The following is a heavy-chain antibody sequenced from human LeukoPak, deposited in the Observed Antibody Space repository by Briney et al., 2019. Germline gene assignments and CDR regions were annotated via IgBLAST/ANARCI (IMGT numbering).Heavy chain of an antibody. CDR2: MNPNSGNT. D-gene: IGHD6-13*01. Sequence: ASVKVSCKASGYTFTSYDINWVRQATGQGLEWMGWMNPNSGNTGYAQKFQGRVTMTRDTSISTAYMELSSLRSEDTAVYYCARGGYEGDYFDYWGQGTLVTVSS. V-gene: IGHV1-8*01. J-gene: IGHJ4*02. CDR3: ARGGYEGDYFDY. CDR1: GYTFTSYD.